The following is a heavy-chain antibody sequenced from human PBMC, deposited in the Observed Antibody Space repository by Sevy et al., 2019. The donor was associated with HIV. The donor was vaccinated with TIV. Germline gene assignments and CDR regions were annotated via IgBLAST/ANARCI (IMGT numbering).Heavy chain of an antibody. CDR1: GFTFSSYS. V-gene: IGHV3-21*01. CDR2: ISSSSSYI. CDR3: ATGKVNYYDSSFARV. J-gene: IGHJ4*02. D-gene: IGHD3-22*01. Sequence: GVLRLSCSAFGFTFSSYSMNWVRQAPGKGLEWVSSISSSSSYIYYADSVKGRFTISRDNAKNSLYLQMNSLRAEDTAVYYCATGKVNYYDSSFARVWGQGTLVTVSS.